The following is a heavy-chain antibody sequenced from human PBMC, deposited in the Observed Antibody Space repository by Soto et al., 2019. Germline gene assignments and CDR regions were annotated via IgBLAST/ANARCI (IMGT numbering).Heavy chain of an antibody. Sequence: GSLRLSCAASGFTFSSYEMNWVRQAPGKGLEWVSYISSSGSTIYYADSVKGRFTISRDNAKNSLYLQMNSLRAEDTAVYYCARGLEWFHRNFDYWGQGTLVTVSS. CDR2: ISSSGSTI. D-gene: IGHD3-3*01. CDR3: ARGLEWFHRNFDY. J-gene: IGHJ4*02. CDR1: GFTFSSYE. V-gene: IGHV3-48*03.